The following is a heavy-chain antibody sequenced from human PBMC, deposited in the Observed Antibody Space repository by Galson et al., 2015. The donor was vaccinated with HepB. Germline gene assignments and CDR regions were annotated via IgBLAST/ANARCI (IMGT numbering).Heavy chain of an antibody. CDR2: IYYSGST. Sequence: LSLTCTVSGGSISSYYWSWIRQPPGKGLEWIGYIYYSGSTNYNPSLKSRVTISVDTSKNQFSLKLSSVTAADTAVYYCARDQVGGAYGEGDWFDPWGQGTLVTVSS. D-gene: IGHD3-10*01. CDR1: GGSISSYY. J-gene: IGHJ5*02. V-gene: IGHV4-59*01. CDR3: ARDQVGGAYGEGDWFDP.